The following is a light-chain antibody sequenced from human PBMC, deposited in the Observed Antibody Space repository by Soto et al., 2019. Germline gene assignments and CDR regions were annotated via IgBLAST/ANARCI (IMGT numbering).Light chain of an antibody. CDR3: QLYNNWPPWT. V-gene: IGKV3-15*01. CDR1: QSVSSN. Sequence: EIVMTQSPATLSVSPGERATLSCRASQSVSSNLAWYQQQPAQAPRHLIYGASTRATGIAPRFSSSGSGTEFNLSLSRVQSEDFGGYYCQLYNNWPPWTFGQGTKVEIK. CDR2: GAS. J-gene: IGKJ1*01.